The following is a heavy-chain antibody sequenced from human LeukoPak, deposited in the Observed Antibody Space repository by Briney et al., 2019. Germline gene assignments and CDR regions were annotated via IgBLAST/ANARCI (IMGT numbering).Heavy chain of an antibody. CDR3: ARGANDFDAFDI. Sequence: SETLSLTCTVSGGSISSYYWSWIRQPPGKGLEWIGYIYYSGSTYYNPSLKSRVTISVDTSKNQFSLKLSSVTAADTAVYYCARGANDFDAFDIWGQGTMVTVSS. V-gene: IGHV4-59*06. J-gene: IGHJ3*02. D-gene: IGHD2-8*01. CDR2: IYYSGST. CDR1: GGSISSYY.